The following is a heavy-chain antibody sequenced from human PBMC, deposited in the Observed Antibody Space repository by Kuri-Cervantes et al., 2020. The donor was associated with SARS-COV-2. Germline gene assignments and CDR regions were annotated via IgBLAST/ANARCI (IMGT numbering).Heavy chain of an antibody. D-gene: IGHD2-2*01. CDR3: ARGDVVVPAAIRSLVWCGMDV. CDR2: INPSGGT. V-gene: IGHV1-2*04. Sequence: ASVKVSCKASGYTFTSYYMHWVRQAPGQGLEWMGIINPSGGTNYAQKFQGWVTMTRDTSISTAYMELSRPRSDDTAVYYCARGDVVVPAAIRSLVWCGMDVWGQGTTVTVSS. CDR1: GYTFTSYY. J-gene: IGHJ6*02.